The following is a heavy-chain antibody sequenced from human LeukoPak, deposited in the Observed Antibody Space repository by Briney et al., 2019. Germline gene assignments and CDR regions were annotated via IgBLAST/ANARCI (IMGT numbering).Heavy chain of an antibody. V-gene: IGHV4-59*12. Sequence: SETLSLTCTVSGGSISSYYWSWIRQPPGKGLEWIGYIYYSGSTNYNPSLKSRVTISVDTSKNQFSLKLSSVTAADTAVYYCARTVDYYDSSGYFSGLDAFDIWGQGTMVTVSS. CDR3: ARTVDYYDSSGYFSGLDAFDI. CDR2: IYYSGST. J-gene: IGHJ3*02. D-gene: IGHD3-22*01. CDR1: GGSISSYY.